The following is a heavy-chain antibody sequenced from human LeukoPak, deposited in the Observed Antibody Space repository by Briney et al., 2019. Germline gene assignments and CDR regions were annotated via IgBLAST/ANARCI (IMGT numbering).Heavy chain of an antibody. CDR2: IYRSGNA. V-gene: IGHV4-30-4*01. CDR3: ARGAEGGSGGQYEYYFDS. D-gene: IGHD1-26*01. Sequence: SQTLSLTCTVSGGSISSDVHNWNWIRQTPGKGLEWIGNIYRSGNAYYNPSLKSPASMSLDTSKNQVSLNLHSVTAADTAVYYCARGAEGGSGGQYEYYFDSWGQGIQVTVTS. CDR1: GGSISSDVHN. J-gene: IGHJ4*02.